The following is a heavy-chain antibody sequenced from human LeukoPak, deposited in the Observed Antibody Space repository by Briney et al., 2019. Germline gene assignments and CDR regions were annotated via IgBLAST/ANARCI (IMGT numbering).Heavy chain of an antibody. V-gene: IGHV3-43*02. D-gene: IGHD3-3*01. Sequence: GSLRLSCVASGFTFDEYAMHWVRQVPGKSLEWVSLISGDGIKKYYADSVKGRFTISRDNSKNSLFLQVNSLRTEDTALYYCAKDMGPLGTIWLDYWGQGTLVSVSS. CDR1: GFTFDEYA. CDR3: AKDMGPLGTIWLDY. J-gene: IGHJ4*02. CDR2: ISGDGIKK.